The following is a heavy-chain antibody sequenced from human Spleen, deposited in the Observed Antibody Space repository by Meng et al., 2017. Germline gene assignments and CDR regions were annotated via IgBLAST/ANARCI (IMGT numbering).Heavy chain of an antibody. Sequence: GESLKISCAASGFTFSSYAMHWVRQAPGKGLEWVAVISYDASSKYYADSVKGRFTISRDNSKNTVFLQINSLRAEDTAVYYCARSPIDKYDLSALPLDYWGQGTLVTVSS. D-gene: IGHD3-22*01. J-gene: IGHJ4*02. CDR1: GFTFSSYA. CDR3: ARSPIDKYDLSALPLDY. V-gene: IGHV3-30*01. CDR2: ISYDASSK.